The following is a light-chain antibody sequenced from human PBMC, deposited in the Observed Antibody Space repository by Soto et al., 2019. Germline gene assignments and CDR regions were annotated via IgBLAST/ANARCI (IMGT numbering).Light chain of an antibody. CDR3: QQYGSSPELT. J-gene: IGKJ4*01. CDR2: GAS. Sequence: EIVLTQSPGTLSLSPGERATVSCRASQSVSSSYLAWYQQKPGQAPRLLIYGASSRATDIPDRFSGSGSGTDFTLTISRLEPEDFAVYYCQQYGSSPELTFGGGTKVEIK. V-gene: IGKV3-20*01. CDR1: QSVSSSY.